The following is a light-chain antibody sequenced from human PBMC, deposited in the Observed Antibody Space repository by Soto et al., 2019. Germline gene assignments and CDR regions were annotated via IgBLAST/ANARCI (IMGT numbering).Light chain of an antibody. V-gene: IGKV4-1*01. CDR2: WAS. J-gene: IGKJ1*01. CDR3: QQYYTTPVT. CDR1: QSLLH. Sequence: DIVMTQSPDSLAVSLGERATINCKSNQSLLHLAWYQQKPGQPPKLLIYWASTRESGVPDRFSGSASGTDFTLTISSLQAEDVAIYYCQQYYTTPVTFGQGTKVELK.